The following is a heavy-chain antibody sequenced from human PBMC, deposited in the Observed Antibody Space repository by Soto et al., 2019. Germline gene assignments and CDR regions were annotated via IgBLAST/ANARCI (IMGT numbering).Heavy chain of an antibody. V-gene: IGHV1-2*04. CDR1: GYTFTGYY. D-gene: IGHD6-19*01. Sequence: QVQLVQSGAEVKKPGASVKVSCKASGYTFTGYYMHWVRQAPGEGLEWMGWINPNSGGTNYAQKFQGWVTMTRDTSINTSYMELSRLRSDDTAVYYCARRAVGHYYYYRDVWGKGTTVTVSS. J-gene: IGHJ6*03. CDR3: ARRAVGHYYYYRDV. CDR2: INPNSGGT.